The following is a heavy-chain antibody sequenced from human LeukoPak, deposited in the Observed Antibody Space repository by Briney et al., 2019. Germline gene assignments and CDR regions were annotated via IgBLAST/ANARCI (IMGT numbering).Heavy chain of an antibody. CDR1: GFTFSSYA. V-gene: IGHV3-23*01. J-gene: IGHJ4*02. CDR3: AKFPLLWFGELFDY. D-gene: IGHD3-10*01. CDR2: ISGSGGST. Sequence: GGSLRLSCAASGFTFSSYAMSWVRLAPGKGLEWVSAISGSGGSTYYADSVKGRFTISRDNSKSTLYLQMNSLRAEDTAVYYCAKFPLLWFGELFDYWGQGTLVTVSS.